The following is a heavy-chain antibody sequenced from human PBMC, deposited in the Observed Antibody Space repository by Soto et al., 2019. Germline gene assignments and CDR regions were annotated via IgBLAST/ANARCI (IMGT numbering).Heavy chain of an antibody. V-gene: IGHV5-51*01. Sequence: GESLNISCQGFGYSFTSFWIGWVRPMPGKGLEWMGIIYPGDSDTRYSPSFQGQVTISADKSISTAYLQWSSLKASDTAMYYCARLPLWFGELSGYGMDVWGQGTTVSVSS. J-gene: IGHJ6*02. CDR1: GYSFTSFW. CDR3: ARLPLWFGELSGYGMDV. CDR2: IYPGDSDT. D-gene: IGHD3-10*01.